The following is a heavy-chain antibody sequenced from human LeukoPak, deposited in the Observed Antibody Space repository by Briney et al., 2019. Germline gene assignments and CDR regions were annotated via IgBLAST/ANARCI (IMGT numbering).Heavy chain of an antibody. J-gene: IGHJ4*02. CDR3: ARDGGVLGKFDY. V-gene: IGHV3-7*01. CDR2: MNQDGSEK. Sequence: GGALRLSFGASGFPFSSYWMSWVRPAPGKGLEGVANMNQDGSEKNYVDSVKGRFTISRDNAKNSLYLQMNSLRAEDTAVYYCARDGGVLGKFDYWGQGTLVTVSS. D-gene: IGHD3-3*01. CDR1: GFPFSSYW.